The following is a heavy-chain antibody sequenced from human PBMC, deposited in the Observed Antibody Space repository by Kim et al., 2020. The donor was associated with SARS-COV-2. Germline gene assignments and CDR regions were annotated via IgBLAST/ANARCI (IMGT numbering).Heavy chain of an antibody. D-gene: IGHD6-19*01. Sequence: GGSLRLSCAASGFTFSSYAMHWVRQAPGKGLEWVAVISYDGSNKYYADSVKGRFTISRDNSKNTLYLQMNSLRAEDTAVYYCARTYSSGWYSVGDYGMDVWGQGTTVTFSS. V-gene: IGHV3-30*04. CDR1: GFTFSSYA. J-gene: IGHJ6*02. CDR2: ISYDGSNK. CDR3: ARTYSSGWYSVGDYGMDV.